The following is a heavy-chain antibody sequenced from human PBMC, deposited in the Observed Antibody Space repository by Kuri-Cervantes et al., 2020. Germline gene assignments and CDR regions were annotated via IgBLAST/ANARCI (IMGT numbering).Heavy chain of an antibody. J-gene: IGHJ4*02. V-gene: IGHV3-11*01. Sequence: GESLKISCRGSGYKFSSCYMTWMRQSSGRGLEWISYINGAGDNVFYADSVKGRFTISRDNAKNSLYLQMNSLRAEDTALYYCAKDVDHRMGPYYFDYWGQGALVTVSS. D-gene: IGHD1-26*01. CDR1: GYKFSSCY. CDR2: INGAGDNV. CDR3: AKDVDHRMGPYYFDY.